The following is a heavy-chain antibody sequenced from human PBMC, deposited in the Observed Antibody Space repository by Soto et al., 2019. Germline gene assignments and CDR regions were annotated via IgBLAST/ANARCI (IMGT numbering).Heavy chain of an antibody. CDR3: ARAYNWNYI. CDR1: GFSLDTTGEG. V-gene: IGHV2-5*01. J-gene: IGHJ4*02. CDR2: IYWHDDK. D-gene: IGHD1-7*01. Sequence: GPTLVNPTQTLMLTCSFSGFSLDTTGEGVGWIRQAPGKALEWLANIYWHDDKRYNPSLEGRLTITKDTSKNQVVLTMTDMAPADTATSYCARAYNWNYIWGQGTLVTVSS.